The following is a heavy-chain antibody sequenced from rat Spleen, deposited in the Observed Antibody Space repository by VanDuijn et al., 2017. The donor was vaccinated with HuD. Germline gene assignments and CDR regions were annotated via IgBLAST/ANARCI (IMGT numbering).Heavy chain of an antibody. CDR3: ARPNNYYVMDV. V-gene: IGHV5-29*01. CDR2: INYDGSST. CDR1: GFTLSDYY. J-gene: IGHJ4*01. D-gene: IGHD1-10*01. Sequence: EVQLVESGGGLVQPGRSLKLSCAASGFTLSDYYMAWVRQAPTKGLEWVATINYDGSSTYYRDSVKGRFTISRDNAKSTLYLQMNSLRSEDTATYYCARPNNYYVMDVWGQGASVTVSS.